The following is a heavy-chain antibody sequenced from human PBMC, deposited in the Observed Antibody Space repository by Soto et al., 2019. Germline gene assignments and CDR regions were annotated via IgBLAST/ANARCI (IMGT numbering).Heavy chain of an antibody. V-gene: IGHV3-33*01. CDR2: IWYDGNNK. Sequence: QVQLVEAGGGVVQPGRSLRLSCAASGFTFSSYGMHWVRQAPGKGLEWVAVIWYDGNNKYFADSVKGRFSISRDNSKNTLYLEMNSLRAEDTAVYYCARELNTVTTRDAFDIWGQGTIVTVSS. J-gene: IGHJ3*02. CDR3: ARELNTVTTRDAFDI. D-gene: IGHD4-17*01. CDR1: GFTFSSYG.